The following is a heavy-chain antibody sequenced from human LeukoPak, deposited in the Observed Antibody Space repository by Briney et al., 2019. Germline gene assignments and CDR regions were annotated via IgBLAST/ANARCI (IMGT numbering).Heavy chain of an antibody. V-gene: IGHV3-33*01. J-gene: IGHJ4*02. CDR2: IWYDGSNK. Sequence: GSLRLSCAASGFTFSSYGMHWVRQAPGKGLEWVAVIWYDGSNKYYADSVKGRFTISRDNSKNTLYLQMNSLRAEDTAVYYCTAGGDFWSGYPNPNPDYWGQGTLVTVSS. D-gene: IGHD3-3*01. CDR1: GFTFSSYG. CDR3: TAGGDFWSGYPNPNPDY.